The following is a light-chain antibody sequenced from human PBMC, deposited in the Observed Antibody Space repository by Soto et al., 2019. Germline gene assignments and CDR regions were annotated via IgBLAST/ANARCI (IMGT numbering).Light chain of an antibody. V-gene: IGLV2-8*01. CDR2: DVN. Sequence: SALTQPPSASGSPGQSVTISCTGTGGDVGGYNYVSWYQQHPGKVPRLIIYDVNKRPSGVPDRFSGSKSDNTASLTVSGLQAEDEADYYCSSYAGFNNYVFGTGTKLTVL. CDR1: GGDVGGYNY. CDR3: SSYAGFNNYV. J-gene: IGLJ1*01.